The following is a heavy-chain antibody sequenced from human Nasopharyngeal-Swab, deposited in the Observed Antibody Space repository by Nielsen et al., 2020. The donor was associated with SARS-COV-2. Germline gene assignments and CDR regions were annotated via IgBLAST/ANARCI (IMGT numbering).Heavy chain of an antibody. V-gene: IGHV3-15*01. CDR1: GFTFSNAW. D-gene: IGHD3-22*01. CDR2: IKSKTDGGTT. CDR3: TTALNPLYYYDSSGYYSPGAEYFQH. J-gene: IGHJ1*01. Sequence: GGSLSLSCAASGFTFSNAWMSWVRQAPGKGLEWVGRIKSKTDGGTTDYAAPVKGRFTISRDDSKNTLYLQMNSLKTEDTAVYYCTTALNPLYYYDSSGYYSPGAEYFQHWGQGTLVTVSS.